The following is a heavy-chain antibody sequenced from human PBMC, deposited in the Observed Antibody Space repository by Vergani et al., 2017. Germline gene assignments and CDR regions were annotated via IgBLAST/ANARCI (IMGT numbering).Heavy chain of an antibody. CDR1: GDSIRSGVYY. J-gene: IGHJ6*03. D-gene: IGHD2/OR15-2a*01. CDR3: ARAGLPFYAFYMDV. Sequence: QVQLQESGPGLVKPSQTLSLTCTVSGDSIRSGVYYWGWIRQHPGQCLEWIGYIYHTGTTYYNPSLRGRINISVDTSKNQLSLKLTAVTAADTAVYFCARAGLPFYAFYMDVWGKGITVTVSS. CDR2: IYHTGTT. V-gene: IGHV4-31*03.